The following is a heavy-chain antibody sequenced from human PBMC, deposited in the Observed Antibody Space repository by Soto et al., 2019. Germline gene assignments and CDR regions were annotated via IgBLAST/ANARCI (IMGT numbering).Heavy chain of an antibody. Sequence: PGESLKISCKGSGYSFTSYWISWVRQMPGKGLEWMGRIDPSDSYTNYSPSFQGHVTISADKSISTAYLQWSSLKASDTAMYYCARQRRAYYYDSSGYPEDAFDIWGQETMVTVSS. D-gene: IGHD3-22*01. J-gene: IGHJ3*02. CDR2: IDPSDSYT. CDR3: ARQRRAYYYDSSGYPEDAFDI. CDR1: GYSFTSYW. V-gene: IGHV5-10-1*01.